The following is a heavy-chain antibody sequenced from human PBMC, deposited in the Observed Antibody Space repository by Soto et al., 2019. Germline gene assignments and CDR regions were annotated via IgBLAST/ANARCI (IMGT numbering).Heavy chain of an antibody. CDR3: VKEGANVRPHFDN. CDR1: GFTFSNFA. J-gene: IGHJ4*02. Sequence: GGSLRLSCAASGFTFSNFAMTWVRQAPGRGLEWVSSISGSGGGTYYADSLKGRLTISRDNANNTLYLQMNSLRVEDTALYYCVKEGANVRPHFDNWGQGTLVTVSS. D-gene: IGHD3-10*02. V-gene: IGHV3-23*01. CDR2: ISGSGGGT.